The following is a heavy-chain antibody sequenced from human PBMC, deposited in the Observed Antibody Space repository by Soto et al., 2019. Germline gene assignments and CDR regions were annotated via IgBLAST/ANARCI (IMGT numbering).Heavy chain of an antibody. CDR3: ANLDYGDSLGLDY. J-gene: IGHJ4*02. V-gene: IGHV4-4*02. D-gene: IGHD4-17*01. CDR1: GGSISRSNW. Sequence: SETLSLTCAVSGGSISRSNWWSWVRQPPGKGLEWIGEIYHSGSTNYNPSLKSRVTISLDKSKNQFSLKLSSVTAADTAVYYCANLDYGDSLGLDYWGQGTLVTVSS. CDR2: IYHSGST.